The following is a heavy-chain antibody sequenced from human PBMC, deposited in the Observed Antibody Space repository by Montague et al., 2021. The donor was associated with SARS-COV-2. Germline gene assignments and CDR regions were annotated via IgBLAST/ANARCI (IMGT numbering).Heavy chain of an antibody. V-gene: IGHV4-39*01. D-gene: IGHD3-22*01. CDR2: IYYSGST. CDR1: GGSISSSSYY. J-gene: IGHJ3*02. CDR3: ARFATSYYYDSTAAPATPDAFDI. Sequence: SETLSLTCTVSGGSISSSSYYWGWIRQPPGKGLEWIGSIYYSGSTYYTPSLRSLITISVDTSKNQFSLTLSSVTAADTAVYYCARFATSYYYDSTAAPATPDAFDIWGQGTMVTVSS.